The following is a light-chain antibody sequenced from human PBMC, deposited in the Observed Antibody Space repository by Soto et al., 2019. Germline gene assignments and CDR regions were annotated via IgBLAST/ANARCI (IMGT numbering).Light chain of an antibody. V-gene: IGKV3-11*01. CDR2: DAS. CDR1: QSVSSY. J-gene: IGKJ4*01. Sequence: EIVLTQSPATLSLSPGDRATLSCRASQSVSSYLAWYQQKPGQAPRLLIYDASNRAAGIPARFSGSGSGTDCTLTLTSLEPEDFAVYYCQQRSNWPSTFGGGTKVEIK. CDR3: QQRSNWPST.